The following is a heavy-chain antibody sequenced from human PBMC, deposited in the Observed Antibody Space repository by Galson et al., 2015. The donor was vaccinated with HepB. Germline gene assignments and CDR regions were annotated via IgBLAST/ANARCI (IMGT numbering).Heavy chain of an antibody. CDR2: ISDGGGST. J-gene: IGHJ2*01. D-gene: IGHD4-11*01. CDR3: AKHRAPVTTKSQGYFDL. V-gene: IGHV3-23*01. Sequence: SLRLSCAASGFTFSSYAMSWVRQAPGKGLEWVSGISDGGGSTYYADSVKGRFTISRDTSKNTLYLQMHSLRAEDTAVYYCAKHRAPVTTKSQGYFDLWGRGTLVTVSS. CDR1: GFTFSSYA.